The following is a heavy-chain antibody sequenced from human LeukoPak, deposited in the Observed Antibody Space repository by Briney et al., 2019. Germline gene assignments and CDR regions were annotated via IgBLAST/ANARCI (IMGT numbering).Heavy chain of an antibody. CDR2: ISYDGSNK. CDR3: ARDLTGTGDY. J-gene: IGHJ4*02. D-gene: IGHD1-20*01. V-gene: IGHV3-30*03. Sequence: GGSLRLSCAASGFTFSSYGMHWVRQAPGRGLGWVAVISYDGSNKYYADSVKGRFTISRDSSKNTLYLQMNSLRAEDTALYYCARDLTGTGDYWGQGTLVTVSS. CDR1: GFTFSSYG.